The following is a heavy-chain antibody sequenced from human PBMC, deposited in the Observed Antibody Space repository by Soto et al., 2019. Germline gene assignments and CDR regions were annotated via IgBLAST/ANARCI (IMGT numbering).Heavy chain of an antibody. J-gene: IGHJ4*02. V-gene: IGHV4-61*01. Sequence: QVQLQESGPGLVKPSETLSLTCTVSGGSVSSGSYYWSWIRQPPGKGLEWIGYIYYSGSTNYNPSLKRRVPISVDTSNTQFSLKLSSVTAADTAVYYCARVFPYSGDIAALDYWGQGTLVTVSS. CDR1: GGSVSSGSYY. CDR2: IYYSGST. CDR3: ARVFPYSGDIAALDY. D-gene: IGHD6-13*01.